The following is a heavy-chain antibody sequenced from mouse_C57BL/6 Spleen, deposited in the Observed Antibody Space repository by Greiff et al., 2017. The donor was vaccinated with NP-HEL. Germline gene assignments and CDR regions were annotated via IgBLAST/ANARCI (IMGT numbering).Heavy chain of an antibody. CDR1: GFTFNTYA. Sequence: VQLKESGGGLVQPKGSLKLSCAASGFTFNTYAMHWVRQAPGKGLEWVARIRSKSSNYATYYADSVKDRFTISRDVSQSMLYLQMNNLKTEDTAMYYCVRDGSSSAWFAYWGQGTLVTVSA. CDR2: IRSKSSNYAT. V-gene: IGHV10-3*01. D-gene: IGHD1-1*01. J-gene: IGHJ3*01. CDR3: VRDGSSSAWFAY.